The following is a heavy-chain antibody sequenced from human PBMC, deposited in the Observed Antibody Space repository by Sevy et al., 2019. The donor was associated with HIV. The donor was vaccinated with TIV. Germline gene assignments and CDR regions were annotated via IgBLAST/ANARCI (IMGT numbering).Heavy chain of an antibody. CDR3: ARVSSAGGGDY. Sequence: GGSLRLSCAASGLTFSTSWMKWVRQAPGKGLECVANIRPDGSETYSADPVRGRFTISRDNARDSVFLQMNSLRVEDTAVYYCARVSSAGGGDYWGQGVLVTVSS. CDR1: GLTFSTSW. CDR2: IRPDGSET. D-gene: IGHD6-13*01. J-gene: IGHJ4*02. V-gene: IGHV3-7*01.